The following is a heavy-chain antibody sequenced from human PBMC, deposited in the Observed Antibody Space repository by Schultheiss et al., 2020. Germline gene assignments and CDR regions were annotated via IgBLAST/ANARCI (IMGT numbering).Heavy chain of an antibody. CDR2: IYYSGST. CDR1: GGSISSGDYY. V-gene: IGHV4-30-4*01. J-gene: IGHJ6*02. D-gene: IGHD4-17*01. CDR3: ARETVTTSPDV. Sequence: SETLSLTCTVSGGSISSGDYYWSWIRQPPGKGLEWIGYIYYSGSTYYNPSLKRRVTISVDTSKNQFSLKMSSVTAADTAVYYCARETVTTSPDVWGQGTTVTVSS.